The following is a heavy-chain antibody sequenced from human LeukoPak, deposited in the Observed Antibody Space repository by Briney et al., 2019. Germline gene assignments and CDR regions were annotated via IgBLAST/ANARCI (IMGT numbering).Heavy chain of an antibody. V-gene: IGHV3-7*01. Sequence: PGGSLRLSCAASGFPFTNWMTWVRQAPGKGLEWVATIKEDGSEKYYVDSVKGRFTISRDNAKNSLYLQMNSLRAEDTAVYYCARDRSRCYYWGQGTLVTVSS. CDR1: GFPFTNW. CDR2: IKEDGSEK. J-gene: IGHJ4*02. CDR3: ARDRSRCYY.